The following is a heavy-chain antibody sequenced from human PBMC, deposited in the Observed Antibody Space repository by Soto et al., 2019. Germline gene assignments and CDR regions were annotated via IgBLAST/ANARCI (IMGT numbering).Heavy chain of an antibody. D-gene: IGHD5-18*01. J-gene: IGHJ4*02. CDR1: GYTFTSYY. Sequence: ASVKVSCKASGYTFTSYYMHWVRQAPGQGHEWMGIINPSGGSTSYAQKFQGRVTMTRDTSTSTVYMELSSLRAEDTAVYYCARWNSYGYYFDYWGQGTLVTVSS. V-gene: IGHV1-46*01. CDR2: INPSGGST. CDR3: ARWNSYGYYFDY.